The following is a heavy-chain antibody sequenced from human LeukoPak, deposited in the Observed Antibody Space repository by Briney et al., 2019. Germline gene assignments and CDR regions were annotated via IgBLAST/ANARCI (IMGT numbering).Heavy chain of an antibody. CDR2: ISHSGST. J-gene: IGHJ4*02. D-gene: IGHD3-22*01. CDR3: AREGAVSGSPFDY. CDR1: GGSFSGCY. V-gene: IGHV4-34*01. Sequence: SETLSLTCAVYGGSFSGCYWSWIRQPPGKGLEWIGEISHSGSTNYNPSLKSRVTVSVDTSKNQFSLKLSSVTAADTAMYYCAREGAVSGSPFDYWGQGTLVTVSS.